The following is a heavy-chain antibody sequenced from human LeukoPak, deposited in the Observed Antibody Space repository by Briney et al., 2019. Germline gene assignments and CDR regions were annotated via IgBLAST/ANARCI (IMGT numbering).Heavy chain of an antibody. CDR3: AGYRGYSYGLDY. CDR1: GGSISSTSHY. CDR2: IYYSGST. D-gene: IGHD5-18*01. J-gene: IGHJ4*02. Sequence: PSETLSLTCTVSGGSISSTSHYWGWIRQPPGKGLEWIGYIYYSGSTNYNPSLKSRVTISVDTSKNQFSLKLSSVTAADTAVYYCAGYRGYSYGLDYWGQGTLVTVSS. V-gene: IGHV4-61*05.